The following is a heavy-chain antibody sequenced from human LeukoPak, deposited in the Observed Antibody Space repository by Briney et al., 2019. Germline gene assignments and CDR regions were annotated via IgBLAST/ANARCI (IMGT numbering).Heavy chain of an antibody. CDR1: GGSISSGGYY. CDR2: IYYSGST. D-gene: IGHD2-2*01. CDR3: ARRLTQYDCFDP. V-gene: IGHV4-31*03. J-gene: IGHJ5*02. Sequence: PSETLSLTCTVSGGSISSGGYYWSWIRQHPGKGLEWIGYIYYSGSTYYNPSLKSRVTISVDTSKNQFSLKLSSVTPEDTAVYYCARRLTQYDCFDPWGQGILVTVS.